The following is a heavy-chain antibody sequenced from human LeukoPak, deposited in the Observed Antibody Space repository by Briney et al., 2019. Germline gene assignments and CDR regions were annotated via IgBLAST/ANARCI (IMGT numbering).Heavy chain of an antibody. CDR2: ISAYNGNT. CDR1: GYTFTSYG. V-gene: IGHV1-18*01. J-gene: IGHJ5*02. CDR3: ARPMIRDVVVPAATWFDP. Sequence: GASVKVSCKASGYTFTSYGISCVRQAPGQGLEWMGWISAYNGNTNYAQKLQGRVTMTTDTSTSPAYMELRSLRSDDTAVYYCARPMIRDVVVPAATWFDPWGQGTLVTVSS. D-gene: IGHD2-2*01.